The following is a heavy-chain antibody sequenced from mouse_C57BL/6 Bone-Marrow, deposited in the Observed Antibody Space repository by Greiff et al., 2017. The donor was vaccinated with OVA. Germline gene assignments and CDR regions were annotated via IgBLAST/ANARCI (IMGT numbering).Heavy chain of an antibody. V-gene: IGHV1-26*01. CDR3: ARLTTVVATPYYFDY. J-gene: IGHJ2*01. Sequence: VQLQQSGPELVKPGASVKISCKASGYTFTDYYMNWVKQSHGKSLEWIGDINPNNGGTSYNQKFKGKATLTVDKSSSTAYMELRSLTSEDSAVYYCARLTTVVATPYYFDYWGQGTTLTVSS. CDR1: GYTFTDYY. D-gene: IGHD1-1*01. CDR2: INPNNGGT.